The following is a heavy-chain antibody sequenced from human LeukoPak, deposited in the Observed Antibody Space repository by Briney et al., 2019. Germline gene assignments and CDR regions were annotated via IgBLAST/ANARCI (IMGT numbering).Heavy chain of an antibody. J-gene: IGHJ4*02. CDR1: GFTSSGHW. CDR3: TRDRSRAEDG. V-gene: IGHV3-7*01. Sequence: PRGSLRLSCAASGFTSSGHWMSWVRQAPGKGLEWVANITEGGSVKYYVDSVKGRFTISRDIANNLLYLQMNSLRGEDTAVYYCTRDRSRAEDGWGQGTLVTVSS. D-gene: IGHD1-14*01. CDR2: ITEGGSVK.